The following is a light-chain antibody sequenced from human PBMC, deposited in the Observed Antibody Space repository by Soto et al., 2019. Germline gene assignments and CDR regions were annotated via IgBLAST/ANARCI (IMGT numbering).Light chain of an antibody. V-gene: IGLV4-69*01. J-gene: IGLJ2*01. Sequence: QPVLTQSPSASASLGASVTLTCTLSSGHSSYAIAWHQQQPEKGPRYLMKLNSDGSHSKEDGIPDRLSGSSSGAERYLTISRLQAEDEADYYCQTWGTGIVVFGGGTKLTV. CDR2: LNSDGSH. CDR3: QTWGTGIVV. CDR1: SGHSSYA.